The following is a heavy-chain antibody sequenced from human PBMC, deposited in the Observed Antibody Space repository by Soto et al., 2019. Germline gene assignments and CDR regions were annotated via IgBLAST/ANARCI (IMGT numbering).Heavy chain of an antibody. Sequence: QVQLVESGGGVVQPGRSLRLSCAASGFTFTSYGIHWVRQAPGKGLEWVAIISYEGSNKYYADSVKGRFAISRDNSKNTLYLQMDSLRAEDTAVYYCVRDQGSLKDYWGQGTLVTVSS. CDR1: GFTFTSYG. CDR3: VRDQGSLKDY. D-gene: IGHD6-13*01. V-gene: IGHV3-30*03. CDR2: ISYEGSNK. J-gene: IGHJ4*02.